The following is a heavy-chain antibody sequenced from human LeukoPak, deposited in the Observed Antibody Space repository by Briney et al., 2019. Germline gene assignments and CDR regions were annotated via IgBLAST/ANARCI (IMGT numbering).Heavy chain of an antibody. CDR1: GYIFTGYY. CDR3: ARVAHNYDLLTGYYPYLDYFDF. CDR2: INPNSGDT. J-gene: IGHJ4*02. V-gene: IGHV1-2*02. Sequence: ASVKVSCKASGYIFTGYYMHWVRQAPGQGLEWMGWINPNSGDTNYAQKFQGRVTMTRDTSISTAYMELSRLRSDDTAVFYCARVAHNYDLLTGYYPYLDYFDFWGQGTLVTVSS. D-gene: IGHD3-9*01.